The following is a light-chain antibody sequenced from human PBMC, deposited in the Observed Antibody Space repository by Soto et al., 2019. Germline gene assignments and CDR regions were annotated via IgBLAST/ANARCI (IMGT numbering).Light chain of an antibody. Sequence: DIVLTQSPGTLSLSPGERATLSCRASQNVSSSYLAWYQQTPCQAPRLLIYGASSRATGIPDRFSGSGSVTDFTLTISRLEPEDFAVYYCQQYGSSPLTFGPGTKVDIK. CDR1: QNVSSSY. J-gene: IGKJ3*01. CDR3: QQYGSSPLT. V-gene: IGKV3-20*01. CDR2: GAS.